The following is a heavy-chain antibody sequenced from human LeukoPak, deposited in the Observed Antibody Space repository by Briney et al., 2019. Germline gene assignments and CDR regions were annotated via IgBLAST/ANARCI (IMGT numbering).Heavy chain of an antibody. CDR3: AKEGAYPIITYDS. J-gene: IGHJ5*01. D-gene: IGHD3-10*01. Sequence: AGGSLTLSCAASGFTFSRYWMNWVRQAPGKGLEWVANIKRDGNEKNYVDSVKGRFSISRDNAKNSLYLQMDSLRAEDTAVYYCAKEGAYPIITYDSWGQGALVTVSS. CDR1: GFTFSRYW. V-gene: IGHV3-7*01. CDR2: IKRDGNEK.